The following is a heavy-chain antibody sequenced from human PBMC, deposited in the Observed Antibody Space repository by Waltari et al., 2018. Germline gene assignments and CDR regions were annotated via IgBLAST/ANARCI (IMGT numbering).Heavy chain of an antibody. V-gene: IGHV4-4*07. Sequence: QVQLQETGPGLTQPSETLSLTCFVSGASVSSYYWNWIRQPAGKGLQWIGHIYPNGTTDYNPSLRSRVSMSADTTKNQFSLELTSVTAADTAVYFCARGRAMLDYWGQGTLVTVSS. CDR1: GASVSSYY. J-gene: IGHJ4*02. CDR2: IYPNGTT. CDR3: ARGRAMLDY.